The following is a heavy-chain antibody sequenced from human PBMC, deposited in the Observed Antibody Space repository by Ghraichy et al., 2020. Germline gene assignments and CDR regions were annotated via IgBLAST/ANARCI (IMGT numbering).Heavy chain of an antibody. D-gene: IGHD3-10*01. CDR2: IIPILGIA. CDR1: GGTFSSYT. CDR3: ARDPYYGSGSYYYWYFDL. V-gene: IGHV1-69*04. Sequence: SVKVSCKASGGTFSSYTISWVRQAPGQGLEWMGRIIPILGIANYAQKFQGRVTITADKSTSTAYMELSSLRSEDTAVYYCARDPYYGSGSYYYWYFDLWGRGTLVTVSS. J-gene: IGHJ2*01.